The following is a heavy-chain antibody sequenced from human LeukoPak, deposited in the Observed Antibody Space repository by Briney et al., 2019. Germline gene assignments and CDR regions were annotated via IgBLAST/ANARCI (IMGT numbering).Heavy chain of an antibody. V-gene: IGHV3-23*01. CDR1: GFTFSSYA. D-gene: IGHD3-3*01. CDR2: ISGSGGST. J-gene: IGHJ4*02. CDR3: AKADRLRFLEWVYFDY. Sequence: GGSLRLSCAASGFTFSSYAMSWVRQAPGKGLEWVSAISGSGGSTYYADSVKGRFTISRDNSKNTLYLQMNSLRAEDTAVYYCAKADRLRFLEWVYFDYWGQGTLVTVSS.